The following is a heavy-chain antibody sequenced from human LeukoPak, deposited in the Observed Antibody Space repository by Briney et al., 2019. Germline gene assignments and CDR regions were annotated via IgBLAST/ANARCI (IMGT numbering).Heavy chain of an antibody. CDR3: ATEYYYSSGYFHH. CDR2: IYASAST. D-gene: IGHD3-22*01. J-gene: IGHJ1*01. Sequence: TLSLICTVSGDSLSSGSYYCSWIRQPAGKGLEWIGRIYASASTNYNPSLESRVSISVDTSKNQISLKLNSVTAADTAVYYCATEYYYSSGYFHHWGQGTLVTVSS. V-gene: IGHV4-61*02. CDR1: GDSLSSGSYY.